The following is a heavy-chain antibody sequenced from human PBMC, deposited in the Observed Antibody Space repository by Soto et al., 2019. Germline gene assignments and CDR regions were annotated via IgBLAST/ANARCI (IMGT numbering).Heavy chain of an antibody. V-gene: IGHV3-33*03. CDR3: AIDLRRGYGMDV. Sequence: QVQLVESGGGVVQPGRSLRLSCAASGFTFSSYGMHWVRQAPGKGLEWVAVIWSDGSTKYYADSVKGRFTISRDISNTLYLQMNNLRAEDTALYYCAIDLRRGYGMDVWGQGTTVTVSS. J-gene: IGHJ6*02. CDR1: GFTFSSYG. CDR2: IWSDGSTK.